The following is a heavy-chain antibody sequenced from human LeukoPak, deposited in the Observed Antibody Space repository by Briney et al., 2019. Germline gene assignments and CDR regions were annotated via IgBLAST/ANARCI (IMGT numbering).Heavy chain of an antibody. CDR2: ISYDGSNK. J-gene: IGHJ4*02. CDR3: ANAYCSGGSCYSVPTANFDY. D-gene: IGHD2-15*01. Sequence: GGSLRLSCAASGFTFSSYGMHWVRQAPGKGLEWVAVISYDGSNKYYADSVKGRFTISRDNSKNALYLQMNSLRAEDTAVYYCANAYCSGGSCYSVPTANFDYWGQGTLVTVSS. V-gene: IGHV3-30*18. CDR1: GFTFSSYG.